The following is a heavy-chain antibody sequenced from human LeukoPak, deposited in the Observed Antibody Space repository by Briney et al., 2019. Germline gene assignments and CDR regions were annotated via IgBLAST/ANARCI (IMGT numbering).Heavy chain of an antibody. D-gene: IGHD6-13*01. CDR2: ISSNGGGT. CDR1: GFTFSSYA. J-gene: IGHJ4*02. V-gene: IGHV3-64*01. Sequence: PGGSLRLSCAASGFTFSSYAMYWVRQAPGKGLEYVSAISSNGGGTYYGSSVKGRFTISRDNSKNTLYLQMGSLRAEDMAVYYCARTPKGSWHNFDYWGQGTLVTVSS. CDR3: ARTPKGSWHNFDY.